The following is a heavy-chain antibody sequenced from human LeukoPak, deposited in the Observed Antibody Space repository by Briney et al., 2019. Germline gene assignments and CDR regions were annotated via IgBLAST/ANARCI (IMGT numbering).Heavy chain of an antibody. Sequence: PGGSLRLSCAASGFSFSTYWMHWVRQAPGKGLVWVSRINSGGSSTSYADSEKGRFTISRDNAKNTLYLQMNSLRAEDTAVYYCARESSGYYVDYWGQGTLVTVSS. J-gene: IGHJ4*02. D-gene: IGHD3-22*01. CDR1: GFSFSTYW. CDR2: INSGGSST. CDR3: ARESSGYYVDY. V-gene: IGHV3-74*01.